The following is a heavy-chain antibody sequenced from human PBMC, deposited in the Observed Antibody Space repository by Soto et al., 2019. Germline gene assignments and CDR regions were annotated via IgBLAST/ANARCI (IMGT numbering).Heavy chain of an antibody. Sequence: SETLSLTCTVSGGSVSSGSYYWSWIRQPQGKGLEWIGYIYYSGSTNYNPSLKSRVTISVDTSKNQFSLKLSSVTAADTAVYYCARQRRDGYNYYFDYWGQGTLVTVSS. CDR1: GGSVSSGSYY. CDR3: ARQRRDGYNYYFDY. V-gene: IGHV4-61*01. J-gene: IGHJ4*02. D-gene: IGHD5-12*01. CDR2: IYYSGST.